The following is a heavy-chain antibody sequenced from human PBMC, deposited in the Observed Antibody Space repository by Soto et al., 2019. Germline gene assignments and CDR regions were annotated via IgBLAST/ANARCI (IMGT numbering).Heavy chain of an antibody. D-gene: IGHD3-10*01. Sequence: GGSLRLSCAASGFTFSSYWMSWVRQAPGKGLEWVANIKQDGSEKYYVDSVKGRFTISRDNAKNSLYLQMNSLRAEDTAVYYCARGVFPFYGSGSYYPYFDYWGQGTLVTVSS. J-gene: IGHJ4*02. CDR2: IKQDGSEK. CDR1: GFTFSSYW. CDR3: ARGVFPFYGSGSYYPYFDY. V-gene: IGHV3-7*03.